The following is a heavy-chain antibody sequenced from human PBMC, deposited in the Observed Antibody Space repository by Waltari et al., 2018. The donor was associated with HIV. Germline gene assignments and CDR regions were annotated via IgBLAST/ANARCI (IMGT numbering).Heavy chain of an antibody. J-gene: IGHJ3*01. CDR2: IHSGGRG. V-gene: IGHV4-4*07. Sequence: VQLRELGPRLVEPSETLSLTCSAAGDSRTGYSWSWVRRPAGKGLEWIGRIHSGGRGNSSPSHRSRVSLSIDTSKKQVTMKLSSATAADTAIYYCVRGPGQATFEAFDVWGQGAMITVSS. CDR1: GDSRTGYS. CDR3: VRGPGQATFEAFDV.